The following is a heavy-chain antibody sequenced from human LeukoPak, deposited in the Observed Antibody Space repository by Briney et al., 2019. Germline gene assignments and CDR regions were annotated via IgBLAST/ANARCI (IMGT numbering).Heavy chain of an antibody. CDR1: GVSISSYY. Sequence: PSETLSLTCTVSGVSISSYYWSWVRQPPGKGLEWVGEINHSGSTNYNASLKSRVTIRVEKYKNQFSRKQSSVTAADTAVYYCAKDSRSVVVTVDPYYFDYWGQGTLVTVSS. CDR2: INHSGST. CDR3: AKDSRSVVVTVDPYYFDY. V-gene: IGHV4-34*01. J-gene: IGHJ4*02. D-gene: IGHD2-21*02.